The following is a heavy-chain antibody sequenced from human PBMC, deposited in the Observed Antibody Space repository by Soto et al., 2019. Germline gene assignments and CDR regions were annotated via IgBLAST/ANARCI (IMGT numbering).Heavy chain of an antibody. CDR3: ARLAPLFRIHSSYYHAMDV. V-gene: IGHV4-59*01. CDR2: VHYSGST. J-gene: IGHJ6*02. D-gene: IGHD3-10*01. Sequence: SETLSLTCAVSDDSISSYYWSWIRQPPGKALEWIGYVHYSGSTNYNPSLKSRVTLSLDMSKNQFSLRLSSVTAADTAVYYCARLAPLFRIHSSYYHAMDVCGQGTTVTVSS. CDR1: DDSISSYY.